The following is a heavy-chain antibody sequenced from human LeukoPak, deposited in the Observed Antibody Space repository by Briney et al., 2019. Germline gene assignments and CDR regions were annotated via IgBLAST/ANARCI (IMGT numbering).Heavy chain of an antibody. CDR2: IIPIFGTA. D-gene: IGHD6-13*01. V-gene: IGHV1-69*06. J-gene: IGHJ4*02. CDR1: GGSVTSYA. CDR3: ARGPSIAAAGTFDY. Sequence: ASVKVSRKGAGGSVTSYAISWGRQAPGQGLGWVGGIIPIFGTANYAQKFQGRVTITADKSTSTAYMELSSLRSEDTAVYYCARGPSIAAAGTFDYWGQGTLVTVSS.